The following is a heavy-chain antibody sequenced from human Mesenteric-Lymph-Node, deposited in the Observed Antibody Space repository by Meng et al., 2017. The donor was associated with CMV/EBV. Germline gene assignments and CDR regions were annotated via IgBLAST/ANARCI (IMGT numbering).Heavy chain of an antibody. CDR2: INHSGST. CDR3: ARHQRWLKSEGGFNY. CDR1: GGSFSGYY. J-gene: IGHJ4*02. Sequence: VQLQQWGAGLLKPSETRSLTCAVYGGSFSGYYWSWIRQPPGKGLEWIGEINHSGSTNYNPSLKSRVTISVDTSKNQFSLKLSSVTAADTAVYYCARHQRWLKSEGGFNYWGQGTLVTVSS. D-gene: IGHD4-23*01. V-gene: IGHV4-34*01.